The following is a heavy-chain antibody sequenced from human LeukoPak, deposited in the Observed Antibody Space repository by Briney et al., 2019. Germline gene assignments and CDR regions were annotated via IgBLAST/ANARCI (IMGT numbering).Heavy chain of an antibody. CDR3: ASQMTTVVTQSGLELGYFQH. CDR2: IYYSGST. CDR1: GGSISSSSYY. D-gene: IGHD4-23*01. V-gene: IGHV4-39*01. Sequence: SETLSLTCTVSGGSISSSSYYWGWLRQPPGKGLEWIGNIYYSGSTYYNPSLKSRLTISVDTSKNQFSLKLSSVTAADTAVYYCASQMTTVVTQSGLELGYFQHWGQGTLVTVSS. J-gene: IGHJ1*01.